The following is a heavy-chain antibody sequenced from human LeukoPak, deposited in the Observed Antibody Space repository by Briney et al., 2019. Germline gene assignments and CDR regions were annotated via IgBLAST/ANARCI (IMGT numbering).Heavy chain of an antibody. Sequence: GGSLRLSCAASGFTFSSYGMHWVRQAPGKGLEWVANIKYDGSEKNYVDSVKGRFAISRDNARNSLYLQMNSLRAEDTAVYYCARDIEAAGLLFDYWGRGTLVTVSS. CDR1: GFTFSSYG. V-gene: IGHV3-7*01. CDR3: ARDIEAAGLLFDY. D-gene: IGHD6-13*01. CDR2: IKYDGSEK. J-gene: IGHJ4*02.